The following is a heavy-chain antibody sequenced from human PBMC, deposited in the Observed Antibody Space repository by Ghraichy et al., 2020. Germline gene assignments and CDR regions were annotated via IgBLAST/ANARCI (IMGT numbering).Heavy chain of an antibody. J-gene: IGHJ4*02. Sequence: GGSLRLSCAASGFTFSSQAMSWVRQAPGKGLEWVSGIDSDGSTHYTDSVKGRFTISRDNSKNTLYLQMNSLRAEDTAVYYCAKDAERSSGWYYFDYWGQGTLVTVSS. CDR2: IDSDGST. V-gene: IGHV3-23*01. D-gene: IGHD6-19*01. CDR3: AKDAERSSGWYYFDY. CDR1: GFTFSSQA.